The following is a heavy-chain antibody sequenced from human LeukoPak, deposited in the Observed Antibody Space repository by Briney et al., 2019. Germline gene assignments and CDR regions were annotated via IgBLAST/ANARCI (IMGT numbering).Heavy chain of an antibody. CDR2: ISAYNGNT. V-gene: IGHV1-18*01. CDR3: TRSQYYGMDV. CDR1: GYTFTCYG. J-gene: IGHJ6*02. Sequence: GASVKVSCKASGYTFTCYGISWVRQAPGQGLEWMGWISAYNGNTNYAQKLQGRVTMTRDTSTSTVYMELSSLRSEDTAVYYCTRSQYYGMDVWGQGTTVTVSS.